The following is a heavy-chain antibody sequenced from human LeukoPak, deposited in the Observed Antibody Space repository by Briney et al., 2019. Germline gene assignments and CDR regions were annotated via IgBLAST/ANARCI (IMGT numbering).Heavy chain of an antibody. CDR2: INPNSGGT. V-gene: IGHV1-2*06. J-gene: IGHJ5*02. D-gene: IGHD3-16*02. CDR1: GYTFIGYY. CDR3: ARDRYRGDNWFDP. Sequence: ASVKVSCKASGYTFIGYYMHWVRQAPGQGLEWMGRINPNSGGTNYAQKFQGRVTMTRDTSISTAYMELSRLRSDDTAVYYCARDRYRGDNWFDPWGQGTLVTVSS.